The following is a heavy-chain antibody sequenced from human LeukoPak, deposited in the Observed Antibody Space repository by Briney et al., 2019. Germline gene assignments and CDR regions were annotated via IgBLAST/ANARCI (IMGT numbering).Heavy chain of an antibody. J-gene: IGHJ4*02. D-gene: IGHD3-10*01. CDR1: GFTFSSYA. CDR3: AKDTPGITMVRGVIRIDY. CDR2: ISGSGGST. Sequence: GGSLRLSCAASGFTFSSYAMSWVRQAPGKGLEWVSAISGSGGSTYYADSVKGRFTISRHNSKNTLYLQMNSLRAEDTAVYYCAKDTPGITMVRGVIRIDYWGQGTLVTVSS. V-gene: IGHV3-23*01.